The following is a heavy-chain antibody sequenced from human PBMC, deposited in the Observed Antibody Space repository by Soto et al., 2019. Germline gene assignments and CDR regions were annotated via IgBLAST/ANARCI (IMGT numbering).Heavy chain of an antibody. Sequence: SETLSLTCTVSGGSIGSSAFYWGWIRQPPGKGLEWIGSIYHSGTTYYNPSLTSRVSISVDTSKNQFSLKLSSVTAADTAVYYCTTGLTIFGVVISSGDYWGQGILVTVS. J-gene: IGHJ4*02. CDR3: TTGLTIFGVVISSGDY. V-gene: IGHV4-39*01. CDR2: IYHSGTT. CDR1: GGSIGSSAFY. D-gene: IGHD3-3*01.